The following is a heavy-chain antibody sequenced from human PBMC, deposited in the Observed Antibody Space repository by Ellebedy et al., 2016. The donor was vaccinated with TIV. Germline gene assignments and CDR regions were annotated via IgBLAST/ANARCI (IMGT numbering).Heavy chain of an antibody. CDR1: GGSFSGYY. J-gene: IGHJ5*02. D-gene: IGHD3-3*01. CDR3: ARARADFWSGSWFDP. CDR2: INHSGST. Sequence: SETLSLTXAVYGGSFSGYYWSWIRQPPGKGLEWIGEINHSGSTNYNPSLKSRVTISVDTSKNQFSLKLSSVTAADTAVYYRARARADFWSGSWFDPWGQGTLVTVSS. V-gene: IGHV4-34*01.